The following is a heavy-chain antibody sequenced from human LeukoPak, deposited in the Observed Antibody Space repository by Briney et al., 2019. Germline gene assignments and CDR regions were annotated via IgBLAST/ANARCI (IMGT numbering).Heavy chain of an antibody. J-gene: IGHJ4*02. D-gene: IGHD6-6*01. Sequence: SETLSLTCTVSGGSISTYYWSWIRQPPGKGLEWLGYIFDTGSTNYNPSLKSRVTISIDTSKNQFSLRLSSVTAADTAVYYCTRTYSSSSIDYWGQGALLTVPS. CDR3: TRTYSSSSIDY. CDR1: GGSISTYY. CDR2: IFDTGST. V-gene: IGHV4-59*01.